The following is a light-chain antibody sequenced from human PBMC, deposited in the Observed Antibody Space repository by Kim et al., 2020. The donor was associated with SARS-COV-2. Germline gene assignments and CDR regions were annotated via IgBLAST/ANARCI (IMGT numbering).Light chain of an antibody. CDR2: SNN. CDR1: SSNIGSNT. J-gene: IGLJ2*01. CDR3: AAWDDSLNGPV. V-gene: IGLV1-44*01. Sequence: GQRVTIACSGSSSNIGSNTVNWYQQHPGTAPKLLIYSNNQRSSGVPDRFSGSKSGTSASLAISGLQSEDEADYYCAAWDDSLNGPVFGGGTQLTVL.